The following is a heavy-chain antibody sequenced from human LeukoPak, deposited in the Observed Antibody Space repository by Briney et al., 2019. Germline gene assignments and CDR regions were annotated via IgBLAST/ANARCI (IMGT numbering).Heavy chain of an antibody. CDR3: TSKYPSALDHY. CDR1: GFTFMSYW. D-gene: IGHD2-2*02. Sequence: GSLRLSCAASGFTFMSYWMRWVRQAPGKGLEGGANIKQDGSEKYYVESVQGRFTISRDNAKNSLFLQMSGLRVEDTAMYYCTSKYPSALDHYWGQGTLVTVSS. V-gene: IGHV3-7*01. CDR2: IKQDGSEK. J-gene: IGHJ4*02.